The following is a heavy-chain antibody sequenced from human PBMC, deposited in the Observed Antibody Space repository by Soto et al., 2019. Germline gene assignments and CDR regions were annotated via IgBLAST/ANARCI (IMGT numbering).Heavy chain of an antibody. D-gene: IGHD3-10*01. CDR2: ISSSGSTI. V-gene: IGHV3-48*03. Sequence: GGSLRLSCAASGFTFSSYEMNWVRQAPGKGLEWVSYISSSGSTIYYADSVKGRFTISRDNAKNSLYLQMNSLRAEDTAVYYCSRVRPEYYYGSGPVDYWGQGTLVTVSS. J-gene: IGHJ4*02. CDR3: SRVRPEYYYGSGPVDY. CDR1: GFTFSSYE.